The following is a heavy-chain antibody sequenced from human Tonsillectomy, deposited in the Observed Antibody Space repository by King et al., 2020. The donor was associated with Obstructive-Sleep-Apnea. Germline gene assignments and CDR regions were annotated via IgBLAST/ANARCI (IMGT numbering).Heavy chain of an antibody. V-gene: IGHV3-30*02. CDR3: AKVRDIVVVAAATNFDY. J-gene: IGHJ4*02. Sequence: VQLVESGGGVVQPGGSLRLSCAASGFTFSTYGMHWVRQAPGKGLEGVAFIRFDGSNKYYADSVKGRFTISRENSRNTLYLQMNSLRAEDTAVYYCAKVRDIVVVAAATNFDYWGQGTLVTVSS. D-gene: IGHD2-15*01. CDR2: IRFDGSNK. CDR1: GFTFSTYG.